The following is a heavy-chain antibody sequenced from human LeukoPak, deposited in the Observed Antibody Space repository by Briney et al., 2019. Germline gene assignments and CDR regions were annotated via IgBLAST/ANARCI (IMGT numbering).Heavy chain of an antibody. J-gene: IGHJ6*03. CDR1: GGTFSSYA. Sequence: GASVKVSCKASGGTFSSYAISWVRQAPGQGLEWMGGIIPIFGTANYAQKFQGRVTITADESTSTAYMELSSLRSEDTAVYYCARDGYSAYYYYYYMDVWGKGTTVTVSS. D-gene: IGHD5-12*01. CDR2: IIPIFGTA. V-gene: IGHV1-69*01. CDR3: ARDGYSAYYYYYYMDV.